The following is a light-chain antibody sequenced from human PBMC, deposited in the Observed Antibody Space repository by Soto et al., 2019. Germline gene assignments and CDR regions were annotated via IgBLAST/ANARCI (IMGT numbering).Light chain of an antibody. Sequence: EAVLTQSPATLSLSPGERATLSCRASESVRDELGWYQQKPGQAPRLVIFDSSRRATGIPARFSGSGYGTDFTLSISSLEPEDFAVYYCQQRLTWPITFGQGTQLEI. CDR3: QQRLTWPIT. CDR1: ESVRDE. CDR2: DSS. V-gene: IGKV3-11*01. J-gene: IGKJ5*01.